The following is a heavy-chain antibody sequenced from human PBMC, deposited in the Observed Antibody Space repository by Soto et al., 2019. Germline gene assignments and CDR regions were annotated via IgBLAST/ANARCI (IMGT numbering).Heavy chain of an antibody. CDR1: GYTFIDYG. V-gene: IGHV1-18*01. Sequence: QVPLMQSGPEVKKFGASVKVSCKASGYTFIDYGVNWVRQAPGQGLGWMGWISANSGSTNYAQRFQGRVTMTTDTSTMTAYMEQRTLRSDDTAVYYFARDVAVLAARSGDDWG. CDR3: ARDVAVLAARSGDD. D-gene: IGHD6-6*01. CDR2: ISANSGST. J-gene: IGHJ4*01.